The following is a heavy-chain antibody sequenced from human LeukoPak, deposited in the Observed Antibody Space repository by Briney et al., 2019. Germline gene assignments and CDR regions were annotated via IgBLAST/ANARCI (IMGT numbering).Heavy chain of an antibody. V-gene: IGHV3-23*01. CDR1: GFTFSSHA. J-gene: IGHJ4*02. CDR3: AKEFYYDSSGFPSLYFDF. Sequence: GGSLRLSCAASGFTFSSHAMTWVRQAPGKGWEWAPVISDSGACTHYADSVKGRFIISRDNSKNTLYLQMNSLRAEDTAVYYCAKEFYYDSSGFPSLYFDFWGQGTLVTVSS. CDR2: ISDSGACT. D-gene: IGHD3-22*01.